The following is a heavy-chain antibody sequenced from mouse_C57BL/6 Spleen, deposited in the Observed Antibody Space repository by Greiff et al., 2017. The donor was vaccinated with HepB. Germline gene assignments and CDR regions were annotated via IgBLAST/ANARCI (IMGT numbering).Heavy chain of an antibody. D-gene: IGHD2-1*01. J-gene: IGHJ2*01. Sequence: EVMLVESGEGLVKPGGSLKLSCAASGFTFSSYAMSWVRQTPEKRLEWVAYISSGGDYIYYADTVKGRFTISRDNARNTLYLQMSSLKSEDTAMYYCTREEDYGNLDYWGQGTTLTVSS. V-gene: IGHV5-9-1*02. CDR2: ISSGGDYI. CDR3: TREEDYGNLDY. CDR1: GFTFSSYA.